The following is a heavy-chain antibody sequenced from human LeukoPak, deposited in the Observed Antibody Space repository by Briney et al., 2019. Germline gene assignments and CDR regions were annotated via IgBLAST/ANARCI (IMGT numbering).Heavy chain of an antibody. D-gene: IGHD3-10*01. J-gene: IGHJ4*02. V-gene: IGHV4-34*01. CDR2: INHSGST. Sequence: PSETLSLTCAVYGGSFSGYYWSWIRQPPGKGLEWIGEINHSGSTNYNPSLKSRVTISVDTSENQFSLKLSSVTAADTAVYYCARGGPLLLWFGESNPNIYYFDYWGQGTLVTVSS. CDR1: GGSFSGYY. CDR3: ARGGPLLLWFGESNPNIYYFDY.